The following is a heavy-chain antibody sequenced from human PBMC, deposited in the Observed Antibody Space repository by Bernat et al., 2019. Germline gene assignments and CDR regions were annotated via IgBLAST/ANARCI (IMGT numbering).Heavy chain of an antibody. V-gene: IGHV1-46*03. CDR1: GYTFTSYY. D-gene: IGHD6-19*01. CDR2: INPSGGST. Sequence: QVQLVQSGAEVKKPGASVKVSCKASGYTFTSYYMHWVRQAPGQGLEWMGIINPSGGSTSYAQKFQGRVTMTRDTSTSTVYMELSSLRSEDTAVYYCAREFPPIAVAGTGDWFDPWGQGTLVTVSS. CDR3: AREFPPIAVAGTGDWFDP. J-gene: IGHJ5*02.